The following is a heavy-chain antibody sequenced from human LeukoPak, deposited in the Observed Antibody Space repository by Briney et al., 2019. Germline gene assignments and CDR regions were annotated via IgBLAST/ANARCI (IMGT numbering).Heavy chain of an antibody. D-gene: IGHD6-6*01. CDR1: GGTFSSYA. Sequence: GSSVKVSCKASGGTFSSYAISWVRQAPGQGLEWMGRIIPILGIANYAQKFQGRVTITSDKSTSTAYMELSSLRSEDTAVYYCARGVQAEYSSSDYFDYWGQGTLVTVSS. V-gene: IGHV1-69*04. CDR3: ARGVQAEYSSSDYFDY. CDR2: IIPILGIA. J-gene: IGHJ4*02.